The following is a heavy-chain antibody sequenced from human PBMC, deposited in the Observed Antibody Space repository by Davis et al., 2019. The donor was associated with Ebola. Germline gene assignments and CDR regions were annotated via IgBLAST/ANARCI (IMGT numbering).Heavy chain of an antibody. D-gene: IGHD1-14*01. CDR2: ISSSISSNI. Sequence: GESLKISCAASGFTFASYSMNWVRQAPGKGLEWVSHISSSISSNIYYADSVRGRFTISRDNAKNSLYLQMNSLRDEDTAVYYCATRPLGPGTVWGQGTLVTVSS. J-gene: IGHJ4*02. CDR1: GFTFASYS. CDR3: ATRPLGPGTV. V-gene: IGHV3-48*02.